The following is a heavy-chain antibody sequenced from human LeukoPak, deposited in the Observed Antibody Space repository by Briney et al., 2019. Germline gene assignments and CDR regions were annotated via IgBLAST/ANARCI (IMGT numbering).Heavy chain of an antibody. CDR2: IYYSGST. Sequence: PSETLSLTCTVSGGSISSYYWSWIRQPPGKGLEWIGYIYYSGSTNYNPSLKSRVTISVDTSKNQFSLKLSSVTAADTAVCYCARDGSSGWYGSFDYWGQGTLVTVSS. D-gene: IGHD6-19*01. CDR1: GGSISSYY. CDR3: ARDGSSGWYGSFDY. J-gene: IGHJ4*02. V-gene: IGHV4-59*01.